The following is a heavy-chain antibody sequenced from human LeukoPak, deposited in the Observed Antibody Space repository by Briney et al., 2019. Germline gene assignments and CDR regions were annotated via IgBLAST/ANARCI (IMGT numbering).Heavy chain of an antibody. V-gene: IGHV3-21*01. CDR1: GFTFSNSW. CDR2: ISSSSSYI. D-gene: IGHD3-22*01. J-gene: IGHJ3*02. Sequence: PGGSLRLSCRASGFTFSNSWMNWVRQAPGKGLEWVSSISSSSSYIYYADSVKGRFTISRDNAKNSLYLQMNSLRAEDTAVYYCARDLGPYYYDSSGDAFDIWGQGTMVTVSS. CDR3: ARDLGPYYYDSSGDAFDI.